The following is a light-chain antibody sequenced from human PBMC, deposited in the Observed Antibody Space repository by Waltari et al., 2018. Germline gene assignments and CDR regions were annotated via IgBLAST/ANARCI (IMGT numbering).Light chain of an antibody. CDR2: KAS. J-gene: IGKJ1*01. CDR3: QQYDSYSRT. Sequence: DIQMTQSPSTLSASVGDRVTITCRASQSLSSWLAWYQQKPGKAPKLLIYKASSLEYGVPSRFSGSGSGTEFTLTISSLQPDDFATYYCQQYDSYSRTFGQGTKVEI. V-gene: IGKV1-5*03. CDR1: QSLSSW.